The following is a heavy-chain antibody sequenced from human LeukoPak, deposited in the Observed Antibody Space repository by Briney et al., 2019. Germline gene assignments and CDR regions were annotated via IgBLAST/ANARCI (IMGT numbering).Heavy chain of an antibody. CDR1: GYTLTELS. CDR3: ATERRYSSGWLD. D-gene: IGHD6-19*01. J-gene: IGHJ4*02. Sequence: GASVKVSCKVSGYTLTELSMHWVRQAPGEELEWKGGFDPEDGETIYAQKFQGRVTMTEDTSTDTAYMELSSLRSEDTAVYYCATERRYSSGWLDWGQGTLVTVSS. CDR2: FDPEDGET. V-gene: IGHV1-24*01.